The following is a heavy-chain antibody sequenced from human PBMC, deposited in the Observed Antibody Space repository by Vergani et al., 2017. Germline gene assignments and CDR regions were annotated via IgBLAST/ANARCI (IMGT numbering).Heavy chain of an antibody. CDR3: ATATILKAFDI. Sequence: QVQLVQSGAEVKKPGASVKVSCKASGYTFTSYYMHWVRQAPGQGLEWMGIINPSGGSTSYAQKFQGRVTITRDTSTSTVYMELSSLRSEDTAVYYCATATILKAFDIWGQGTMVTVSS. CDR2: INPSGGST. D-gene: IGHD2-2*02. V-gene: IGHV1-46*03. J-gene: IGHJ3*02. CDR1: GYTFTSYY.